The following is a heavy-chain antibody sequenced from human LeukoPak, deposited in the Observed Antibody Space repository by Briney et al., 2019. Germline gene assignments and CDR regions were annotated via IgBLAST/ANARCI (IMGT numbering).Heavy chain of an antibody. D-gene: IGHD3-22*01. V-gene: IGHV3-23*01. Sequence: GGSLRLSCVASGLTFSSHAMTWVRQAPGKGLEWVSGISGSGGSTYYADSVKGRFTISRDNAKNSLYLQMNSLRAEDTAVYYCARDLDGSGYYYVYAFDIWGQGTMVTVSS. CDR1: GLTFSSHA. J-gene: IGHJ3*02. CDR2: ISGSGGST. CDR3: ARDLDGSGYYYVYAFDI.